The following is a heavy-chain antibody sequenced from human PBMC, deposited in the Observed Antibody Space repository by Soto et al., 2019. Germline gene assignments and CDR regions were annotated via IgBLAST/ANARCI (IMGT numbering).Heavy chain of an antibody. Sequence: GGSLRLSXAASGFTFSSYGMHWVRQAPGKGLEWVAVISYDGSNKYYADSVKGRFTISRDNSKNTLYLQMNSLRAEDTAVYYCAKDTRGYSYGSPDYWGQGTLVTVSS. CDR1: GFTFSSYG. D-gene: IGHD5-18*01. CDR3: AKDTRGYSYGSPDY. CDR2: ISYDGSNK. V-gene: IGHV3-30*18. J-gene: IGHJ4*02.